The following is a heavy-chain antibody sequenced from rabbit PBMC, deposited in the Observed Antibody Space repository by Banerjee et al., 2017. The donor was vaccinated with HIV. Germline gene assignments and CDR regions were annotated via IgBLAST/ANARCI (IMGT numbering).Heavy chain of an antibody. V-gene: IGHV1S45*01. CDR2: IYASYDYT. D-gene: IGHD1-1*01. CDR1: GFSFSSTYY. Sequence: QEQLVESGGGLVQPGASLTLTCTTSGFSFSSTYYMCWVRQAPGKGMEWIACIYASYDYTYYASWAKGRFTISKTSSTTVTLQMTSLTAADTATYFCARHGSSSERYFNLWGPGTLVTVS. J-gene: IGHJ4*01. CDR3: ARHGSSSERYFNL.